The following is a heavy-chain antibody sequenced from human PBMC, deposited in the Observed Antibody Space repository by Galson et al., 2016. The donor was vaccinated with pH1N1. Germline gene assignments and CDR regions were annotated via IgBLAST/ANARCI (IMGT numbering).Heavy chain of an antibody. J-gene: IGHJ5*02. V-gene: IGHV3-23*01. Sequence: LRLSCAASGFTFANYAMIWVRQAPGKGPQWVSAISGSGDKTYYTDSVRGRFTISRDNSESTLYLQMNGLTVEDSALYYCAKDQPRFFGVVEKNWFDPWGQGTLVTVSS. CDR1: GFTFANYA. CDR2: ISGSGDKT. CDR3: AKDQPRFFGVVEKNWFDP. D-gene: IGHD3-3*01.